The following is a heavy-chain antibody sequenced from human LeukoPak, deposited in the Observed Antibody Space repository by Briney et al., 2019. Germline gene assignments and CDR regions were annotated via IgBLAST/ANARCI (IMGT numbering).Heavy chain of an antibody. CDR2: ISSSTSTI. D-gene: IGHD2-15*01. J-gene: IGHJ5*02. V-gene: IGHV3-48*01. Sequence: GGSLRLSCAASGFTFSSYNMNWVRQAPGKGLEWVSYISSSTSTIFYADSVKGRFTISRDNAKNSLYLQMNSLRAEDTAVYYCARDRGYCSGGSCRGGEFDPWGQGTLVTVSS. CDR3: ARDRGYCSGGSCRGGEFDP. CDR1: GFTFSSYN.